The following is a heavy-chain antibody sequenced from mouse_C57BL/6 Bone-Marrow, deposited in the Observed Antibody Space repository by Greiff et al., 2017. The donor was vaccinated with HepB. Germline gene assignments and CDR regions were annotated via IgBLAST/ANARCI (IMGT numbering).Heavy chain of an antibody. CDR2: ISDGGSYT. CDR3: AKEGPDY. J-gene: IGHJ2*01. CDR1: GFTFSSYG. V-gene: IGHV5-4*01. Sequence: EVKLMESGGGLVKPGGSLKLSCAASGFTFSSYGMSWVRQTPEKRLEWVATISDGGSYTYYPDNVKGRFTISRDNAKNNLYLQMSHLKSEDTAMYYCAKEGPDYWGKGTTLTVSS.